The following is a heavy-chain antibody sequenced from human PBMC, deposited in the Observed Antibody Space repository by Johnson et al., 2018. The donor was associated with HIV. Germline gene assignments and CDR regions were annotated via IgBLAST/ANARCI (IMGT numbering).Heavy chain of an antibody. CDR3: ARARGDFWCGYPAFDI. Sequence: MQLVESGGGLVQPGGSLRLSCAASGFTFSSYAMHWVRQAPGKGLEYVSAISSNGDSTYYANSVKGRCTISRDNSKNTLYLQMGSLRAEDMAVYYCARARGDFWCGYPAFDIWGQGTMVTVSS. J-gene: IGHJ3*02. CDR2: ISSNGDST. V-gene: IGHV3-64*01. D-gene: IGHD3-3*01. CDR1: GFTFSSYA.